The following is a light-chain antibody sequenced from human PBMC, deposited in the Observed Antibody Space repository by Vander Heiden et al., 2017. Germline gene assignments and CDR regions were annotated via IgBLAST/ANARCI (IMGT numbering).Light chain of an antibody. V-gene: IGLV1-40*01. Sequence: QSVLTQPPPVSGAPGQRVTISCTGSSSNIGEGDELHWYQHVPGTAPTLLIYVKSNRPSGVPERFSGSKSGTSASLAITGLQAEDEADYYCQSYDNRLSGVVFGGGTKLTVL. CDR1: SSNIGEGDE. J-gene: IGLJ2*01. CDR2: VKS. CDR3: QSYDNRLSGVV.